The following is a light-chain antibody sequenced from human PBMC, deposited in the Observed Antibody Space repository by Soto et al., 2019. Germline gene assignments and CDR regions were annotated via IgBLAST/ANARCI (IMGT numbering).Light chain of an antibody. Sequence: DIQMTQSPSTLSGSVGDRVTITCRASQTISSWLAWYQQKPGKAPKLLIYEASTLHSGVPSRFSGSGSGTEFTLVISRLQPDDLATYYCQQYSSYSPYTFGQGTKVEI. CDR3: QQYSSYSPYT. J-gene: IGKJ2*01. V-gene: IGKV1-5*03. CDR2: EAS. CDR1: QTISSW.